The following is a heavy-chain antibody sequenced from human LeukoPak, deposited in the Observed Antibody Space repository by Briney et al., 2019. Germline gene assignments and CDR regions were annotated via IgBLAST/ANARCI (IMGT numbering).Heavy chain of an antibody. D-gene: IGHD5-12*01. CDR1: GYTFTSYY. CDR3: EAKGYSGYGGPYYYYMDV. V-gene: IGHV1-46*01. J-gene: IGHJ6*03. Sequence: ASVKVSCKASGYTFTSYYMHWVRQAPGQGLEWMGIINPSGGSTSYAQKFQGRVTITRNTSISTAYMELSSLRSEDTAVYYCEAKGYSGYGGPYYYYMDVWGKGTTVTVSS. CDR2: INPSGGST.